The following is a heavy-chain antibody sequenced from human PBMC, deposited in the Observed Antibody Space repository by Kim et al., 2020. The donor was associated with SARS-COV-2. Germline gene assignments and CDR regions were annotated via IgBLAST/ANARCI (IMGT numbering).Heavy chain of an antibody. V-gene: IGHV3-30*18. CDR2: ISYDGINK. D-gene: IGHD5-18*01. CDR3: AKDQELRAYSYGYFDY. CDR1: GFTFSNYG. Sequence: GGSLRLSCAASGFTFSNYGMHWVRQAPGKGLEWVAVISYDGINKYYVDSVKGRFTISRDNSKNTLYLQMNSLRAEDSAVYYCAKDQELRAYSYGYFDYWGQGSLVTVSS. J-gene: IGHJ4*02.